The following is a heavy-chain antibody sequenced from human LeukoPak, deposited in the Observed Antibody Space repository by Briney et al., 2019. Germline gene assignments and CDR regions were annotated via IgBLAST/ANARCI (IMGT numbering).Heavy chain of an antibody. D-gene: IGHD1-1*01. V-gene: IGHV3-48*03. Sequence: GGSLRLSCAASGFTFSSYEMNWVRQAPGKGLEWVSYISSSGSTIYYADSVKGRFTISRDNAKNSLYLQMNSLRAEDTAVYYCARDSPLGTPQWGQGTLVTVSS. J-gene: IGHJ4*02. CDR1: GFTFSSYE. CDR3: ARDSPLGTPQ. CDR2: ISSSGSTI.